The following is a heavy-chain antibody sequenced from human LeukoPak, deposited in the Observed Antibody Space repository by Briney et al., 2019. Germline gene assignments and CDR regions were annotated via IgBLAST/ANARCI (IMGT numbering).Heavy chain of an antibody. CDR3: TRQESDFWCGYYTGYFDY. V-gene: IGHV3-73*01. J-gene: IGHJ4*02. Sequence: GGSLTLSCAASGFTFSGSAMHWVRQASGKGLEWVGRRSKANSYATAYAASVKGRFTISRDDSKNTAYLQMNSLKTEDTAVYYCTRQESDFWCGYYTGYFDYWGQGTLVTVSS. CDR1: GFTFSGSA. CDR2: RSKANSYAT. D-gene: IGHD3-3*01.